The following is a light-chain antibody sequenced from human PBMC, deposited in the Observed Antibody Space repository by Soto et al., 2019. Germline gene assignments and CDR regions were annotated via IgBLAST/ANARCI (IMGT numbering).Light chain of an antibody. V-gene: IGLV2-14*03. Sequence: SVLTQPASVSGSPGQSITLSCTGTSSDIGHYDYVSWDQQHPGKAPKPIISRSTFRPSGVSNRYSGSTSGNSASLTISGLQADDEADYYCCSLKTSHTYVFGSGTKVTVL. J-gene: IGLJ1*01. CDR3: CSLKTSHTYV. CDR1: SSDIGHYDY. CDR2: RST.